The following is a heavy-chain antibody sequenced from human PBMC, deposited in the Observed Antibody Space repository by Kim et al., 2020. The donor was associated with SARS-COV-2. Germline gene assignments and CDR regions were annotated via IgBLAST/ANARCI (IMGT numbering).Heavy chain of an antibody. CDR2: ISSSSSYI. V-gene: IGHV3-21*01. CDR1: GFTFSSYS. D-gene: IGHD3-10*01. J-gene: IGHJ6*02. CDR3: ARGGLGSGSYDYYYYGMDV. Sequence: GGSLRLSCAASGFTFSSYSMNWVRQAPGKGLEWVSSISSSSSYIYYADSVKGRFTISRDNAKNSLYLQMNSLRAEDTAVYYCARGGLGSGSYDYYYYGMDVWGQGTTVTVSS.